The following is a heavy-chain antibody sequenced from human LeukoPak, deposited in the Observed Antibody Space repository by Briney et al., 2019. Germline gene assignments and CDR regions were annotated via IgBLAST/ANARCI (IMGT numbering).Heavy chain of an antibody. CDR1: GGSISSGGYY. CDR3: ARHKSWASSS. V-gene: IGHV4-30-2*01. Sequence: SETLSLTCTVSGGSISSGGYYWSWIRQPPGKGLEWIGYIYHSGSTYYNPSLKSRVTISVDRSKNQFSLKLSSVTAADTAVYYCARHKSWASSSWGQGTMVTVSS. J-gene: IGHJ3*01. CDR2: IYHSGST.